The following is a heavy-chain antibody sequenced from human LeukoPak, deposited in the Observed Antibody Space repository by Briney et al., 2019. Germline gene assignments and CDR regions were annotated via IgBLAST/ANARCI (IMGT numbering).Heavy chain of an antibody. CDR2: INHSGSI. V-gene: IGHV4-34*01. D-gene: IGHD3-22*01. CDR1: GGSFSGYY. Sequence: SETLSLTCAVYGGSFSGYYWSWIRQPPGKGLEWIGEINHSGSINYNPSLKSRVTISVDTSKNQFSLKLSSVTAADTAVYYCASYTNYYDSSGYYYNFDYWGQGTLVTVSS. CDR3: ASYTNYYDSSGYYYNFDY. J-gene: IGHJ4*02.